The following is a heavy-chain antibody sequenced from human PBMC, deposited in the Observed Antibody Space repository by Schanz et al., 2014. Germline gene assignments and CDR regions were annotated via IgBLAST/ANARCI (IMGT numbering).Heavy chain of an antibody. J-gene: IGHJ4*02. CDR1: GFTFSRYW. Sequence: EVQLVESGGGLVQPGGSLRLSCAASGFTFSRYWMHWVRQAPGKGLVWVSRIDNTGGNTNYADSVRGRFTISRDDAKNTLYLQMNSLTAEDTSIYKRGRSPIVDGLCGYSVDSGGQGALVTVSS. CDR3: GRSPIVDGLCGYSVDS. D-gene: IGHD2-8*01. V-gene: IGHV3-74*01. CDR2: IDNTGGNT.